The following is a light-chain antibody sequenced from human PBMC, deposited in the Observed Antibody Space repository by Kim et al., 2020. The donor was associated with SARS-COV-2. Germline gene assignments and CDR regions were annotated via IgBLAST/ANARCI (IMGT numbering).Light chain of an antibody. CDR3: QSADSTGTYQV. V-gene: IGLV3-25*03. Sequence: PGQTARITCSGDALPKQYAYWYQQKPGQAPVLVIYKDSERPSGIPERFSGSSSGTTVTLTISGVQAEDEADYYCQSADSTGTYQVFGGGTQLTVL. CDR2: KDS. CDR1: ALPKQY. J-gene: IGLJ3*02.